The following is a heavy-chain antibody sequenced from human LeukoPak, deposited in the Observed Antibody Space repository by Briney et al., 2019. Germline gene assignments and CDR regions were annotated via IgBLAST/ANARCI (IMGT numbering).Heavy chain of an antibody. CDR1: GLTFSVYS. Sequence: GGSLRLSCAVSGLTFSVYSMNWVRQAPGKGLEWISYINSSSSGVYYADSVKGRFTISRDNAKNTLYLQMNGLRSEDTAVYYCARDRYFDTSGYSRSQDYWGQGTLVTVSP. V-gene: IGHV3-48*01. CDR2: INSSSSGV. CDR3: ARDRYFDTSGYSRSQDY. J-gene: IGHJ4*02. D-gene: IGHD3-22*01.